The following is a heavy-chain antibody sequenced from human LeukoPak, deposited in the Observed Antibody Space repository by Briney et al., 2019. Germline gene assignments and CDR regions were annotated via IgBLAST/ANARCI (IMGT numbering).Heavy chain of an antibody. V-gene: IGHV4-59*08. Sequence: SETLSLTCTVSGGSISSFHWSWIRQPPGRGLEWIGSNHNTGSTNYNPSLNSRVTISVDTSKNQFSLKLSSVTAADTAVYYCARHVHCSGGSCYRYGMDGWGQGTTVTVSS. CDR1: GGSISSFH. J-gene: IGHJ6*02. CDR3: ARHVHCSGGSCYRYGMDG. D-gene: IGHD2-15*01. CDR2: NHNTGST.